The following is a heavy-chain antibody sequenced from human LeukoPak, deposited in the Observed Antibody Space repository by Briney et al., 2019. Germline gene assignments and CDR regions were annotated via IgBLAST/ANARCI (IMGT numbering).Heavy chain of an antibody. CDR3: ASLGNSPGHYFDY. D-gene: IGHD1-26*01. Sequence: SVKVSCKASGGTFSSYAXXXXXXAPGQGLXXMGGIIXIFGTANYAXXFQGRVTITXXXXTSTAYMELSSLRSEDTAVYYCASLGNSPGHYFDYWGQGTLVTVSS. V-gene: IGHV1-69*13. CDR1: GGTFSSYA. J-gene: IGHJ4*02. CDR2: IIXIFGTA.